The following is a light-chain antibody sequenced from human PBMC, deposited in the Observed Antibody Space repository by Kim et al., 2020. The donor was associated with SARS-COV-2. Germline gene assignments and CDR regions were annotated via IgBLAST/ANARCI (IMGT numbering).Light chain of an antibody. Sequence: QSALTQPASVSGSPGQSITISCTGISSDIGGYDYVSWYQQYPGKAPKLLIYDVTKRPPGASSRFSGSKSGNTAFLTISGLQAEDEGDYYCNSYTSTSAFVLFGGGTQLTVL. V-gene: IGLV2-14*03. CDR2: DVT. J-gene: IGLJ2*01. CDR1: SSDIGGYDY. CDR3: NSYTSTSAFVL.